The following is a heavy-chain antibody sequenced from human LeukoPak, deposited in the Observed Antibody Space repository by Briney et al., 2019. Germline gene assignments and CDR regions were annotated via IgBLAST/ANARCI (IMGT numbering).Heavy chain of an antibody. V-gene: IGHV1-69*13. CDR3: ARGLRRSMIVVV. CDR1: GYTFTSYG. CDR2: IIPIFGTA. Sequence: ASVKVSFKASGYTFTSYGISWVRQAPGQGLEWMGGIIPIFGTANYAQKFQGRVTITADESTSTAYMELSSLRSEDTAVYYCARGLRRSMIVVVWGQGTMVTVSS. D-gene: IGHD3-22*01. J-gene: IGHJ3*01.